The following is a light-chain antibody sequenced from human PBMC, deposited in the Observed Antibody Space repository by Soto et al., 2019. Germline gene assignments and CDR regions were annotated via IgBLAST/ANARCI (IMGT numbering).Light chain of an antibody. J-gene: IGKJ4*01. CDR1: QSVSSDY. CDR2: GAS. CDR3: QQYGSSLLVT. Sequence: EIVLTQSPGTLSLSPGERGTLSCRASQSVSSDYLAWYQQKPGQAPRLIIYGASNRATGIPDRFSGSGSGTDFTLTISRLEPEDCAVYYCQQYGSSLLVTFGGGTKVEIK. V-gene: IGKV3-20*01.